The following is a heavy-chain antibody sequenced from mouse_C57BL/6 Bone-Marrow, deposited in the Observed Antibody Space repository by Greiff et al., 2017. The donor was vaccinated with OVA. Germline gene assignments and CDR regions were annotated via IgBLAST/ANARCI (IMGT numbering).Heavy chain of an antibody. V-gene: IGHV1-54*01. Sequence: QVQLQQSGAELVRPGPSVKVSCKASGYAFPNYLIEWVKQRPGQGLEWIGVINPGSGGTNYNEKFKGKATLTADKSSSTAYMQLSSLTSEDAAVYFCERWDGNYVPFFDYWGQGTTLTVSS. D-gene: IGHD2-1*01. CDR3: ERWDGNYVPFFDY. J-gene: IGHJ2*01. CDR1: GYAFPNYL. CDR2: INPGSGGT.